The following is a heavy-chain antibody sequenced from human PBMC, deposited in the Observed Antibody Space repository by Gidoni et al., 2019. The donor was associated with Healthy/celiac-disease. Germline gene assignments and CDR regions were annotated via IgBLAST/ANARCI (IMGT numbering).Heavy chain of an antibody. CDR2: IYHSGST. V-gene: IGHV4-31*03. D-gene: IGHD4-4*01. J-gene: IGHJ5*02. CDR1: GCSISSGGYY. CDR3: ARERGAVTTPGVNWFDP. Sequence: QVQLQESGPGLVKPSQTLSLTCTVSGCSISSGGYYWSWLRQHPGKGLEWIGYIYHSGSTYYNPSLKSRVTISVDTSKNQCSLKLSSVTAADTAVYYCARERGAVTTPGVNWFDPWGQGTLVTVSS.